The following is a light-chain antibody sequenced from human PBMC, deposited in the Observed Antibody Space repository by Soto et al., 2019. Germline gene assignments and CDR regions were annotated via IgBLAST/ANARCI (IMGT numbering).Light chain of an antibody. CDR1: SSYIGAGYD. V-gene: IGLV1-40*01. CDR2: GNS. J-gene: IGLJ2*01. Sequence: QSVLTQPPSVSGAPGQRVTISCTGSSSYIGAGYDVHWYQQLPGTAPKLLIYGNSNRPSGVPDRFSGSKSGTSASLAITGLQAEDEADYYCQSYDSSLSGDVVFGGGTKLIVL. CDR3: QSYDSSLSGDVV.